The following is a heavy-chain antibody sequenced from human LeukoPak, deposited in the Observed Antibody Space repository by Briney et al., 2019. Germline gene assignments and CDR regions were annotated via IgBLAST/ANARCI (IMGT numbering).Heavy chain of an antibody. CDR3: ATARFRGAYFDY. V-gene: IGHV3-7*01. D-gene: IGHD3-10*01. J-gene: IGHJ4*02. Sequence: GGSLRLSCADSGFTFSSYWMSWVRQAPGKGLEWVANIKQDGSEKYYVDSVKGRFTISRDNAKNSLYLQMNSLRAEDTAVYYCATARFRGAYFDYWGQGTLVTVSS. CDR1: GFTFSSYW. CDR2: IKQDGSEK.